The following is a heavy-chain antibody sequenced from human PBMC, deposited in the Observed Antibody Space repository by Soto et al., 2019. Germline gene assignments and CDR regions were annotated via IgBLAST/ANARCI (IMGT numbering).Heavy chain of an antibody. V-gene: IGHV4-59*01. CDR3: VGIAAAAYWVDP. CDR2: IYYSGST. Sequence: KSSETLSLTCTVSGGSIRSYYWSWIRQPPGKGLEWIGYIYYSGSTNYNPSLKSRVTISLETSKNQFSLKLRSVTAADMAVYYCVGIAAAAYWVDPCGQGPLVTVSS. CDR1: GGSIRSYY. D-gene: IGHD6-13*01. J-gene: IGHJ5*02.